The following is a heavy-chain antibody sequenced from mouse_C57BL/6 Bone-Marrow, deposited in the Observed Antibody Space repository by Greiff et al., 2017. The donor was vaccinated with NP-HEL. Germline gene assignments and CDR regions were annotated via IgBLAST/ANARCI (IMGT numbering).Heavy chain of an antibody. J-gene: IGHJ2*01. Sequence: EVQVVESGGGLVKPGGSLKLSCAASGFTFSDYGMHWVRQAPEKGLEWVAYISSGSSTIYYADTVKGRFTISRDNAKNTLVLQMTSLRSEDTAMYYCARETTVVATSYFDYWGQGTTLTVSS. CDR2: ISSGSSTI. V-gene: IGHV5-17*01. D-gene: IGHD1-1*01. CDR3: ARETTVVATSYFDY. CDR1: GFTFSDYG.